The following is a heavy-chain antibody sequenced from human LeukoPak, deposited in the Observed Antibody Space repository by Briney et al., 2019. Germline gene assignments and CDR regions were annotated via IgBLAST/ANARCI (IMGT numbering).Heavy chain of an antibody. Sequence: SETLSLTCTVSGGSISSGDYDWSWLRQPPGKGLERIAYNFYSRSTNYTPSPKSRVTIAVNTSKTQVSLKLSSVTAADTAVYYCARAGYSGYELKDWGQGTLVTVSS. J-gene: IGHJ4*02. D-gene: IGHD5-12*01. CDR3: ARAGYSGYELKD. CDR2: NFYSRST. V-gene: IGHV4-30-4*08. CDR1: GGSISSGDYD.